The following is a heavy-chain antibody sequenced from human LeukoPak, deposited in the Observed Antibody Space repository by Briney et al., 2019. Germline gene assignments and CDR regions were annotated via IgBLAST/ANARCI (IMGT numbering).Heavy chain of an antibody. Sequence: PSETLSLTCAVSGGSISSSNWWSWVRQPPGKELEWIGEIYHSGNTNYNPSLKSRVTVSVDMSKNQFSLKLSSVTAADTAVYYCASALPFQLVHWGQGTLVTVSS. CDR3: ASALPFQLVH. CDR2: IYHSGNT. V-gene: IGHV4-4*02. D-gene: IGHD6-13*01. J-gene: IGHJ4*02. CDR1: GGSISSSNW.